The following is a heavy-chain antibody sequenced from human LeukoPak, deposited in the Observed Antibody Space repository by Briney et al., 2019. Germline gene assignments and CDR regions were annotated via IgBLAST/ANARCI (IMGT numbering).Heavy chain of an antibody. CDR3: ARVRAAAGT. CDR1: GFTFSRYA. CDR2: ISYDGSNK. Sequence: PGGSLRLSCAASGFTFSRYAMHWVRQAPGKGLEWVAVISYDGSNKYYADSVKGRFTISRDNAKNSLYLQMNSLRAEDTAVYYCARVRAAAGTWGQGTLVTVSS. J-gene: IGHJ4*02. D-gene: IGHD6-13*01. V-gene: IGHV3-30-3*01.